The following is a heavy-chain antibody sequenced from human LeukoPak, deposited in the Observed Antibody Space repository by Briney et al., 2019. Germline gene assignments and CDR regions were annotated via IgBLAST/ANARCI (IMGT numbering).Heavy chain of an antibody. CDR1: GFTVSSNW. Sequence: GRSLRLSCPASGFTVSSNWMSWVRQAPGKGLEWVANTKQDGSERYYVDSVKGRFTISRDKAKNSVYLQMNSQRAVDRAVYYCARGPSGGNGFSYWGLGTLVTVSS. V-gene: IGHV3-7*04. CDR3: ARGPSGGNGFSY. D-gene: IGHD2-15*01. CDR2: TKQDGSER. J-gene: IGHJ4*02.